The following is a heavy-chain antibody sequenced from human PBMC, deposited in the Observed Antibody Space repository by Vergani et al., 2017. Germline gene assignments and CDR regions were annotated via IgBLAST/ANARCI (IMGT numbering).Heavy chain of an antibody. J-gene: IGHJ2*01. V-gene: IGHV3-NL1*01. CDR2: IYSGGST. D-gene: IGHD4-23*01. CDR3: ARTGTTVVAYGYFDL. CDR1: GFTFSSYG. Sequence: QVQLVESGGGVVQPGRSLRLSCAASGFTFSSYGMHWVRQAPGKGLEWVSVIYSGGSTYYADSVKGRFTISRDNSKNTLYLQMNSLRAEDTAVYYCARTGTTVVAYGYFDLWGRGTLVTVSS.